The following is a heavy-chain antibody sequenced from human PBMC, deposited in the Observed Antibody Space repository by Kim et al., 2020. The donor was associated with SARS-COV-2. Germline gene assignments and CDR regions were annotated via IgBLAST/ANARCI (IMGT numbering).Heavy chain of an antibody. D-gene: IGHD6-19*01. V-gene: IGHV3-9*01. Sequence: VKGRFTIPRDNAKNSLYLQMNRLRAEDTALYYCAKGPTATIAVAGRTHFDYWGQGTLVTVSS. CDR3: AKGPTATIAVAGRTHFDY. J-gene: IGHJ4*02.